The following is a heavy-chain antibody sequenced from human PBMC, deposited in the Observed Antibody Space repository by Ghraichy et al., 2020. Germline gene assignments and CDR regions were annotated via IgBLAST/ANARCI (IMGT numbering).Heavy chain of an antibody. CDR3: ASFYYDSRYIYYYGMDV. D-gene: IGHD3-22*01. V-gene: IGHV3-21*01. CDR1: GFTFSSYS. J-gene: IGHJ6*02. CDR2: ISSSSSYI. Sequence: GGSLRLSCAASGFTFSSYSMNWVRQAPGKGLEWVSSISSSSSYIYYADSLKGRFTISRDNAKNSLYLQMNSLRAEDTAIYYCASFYYDSRYIYYYGMDVWGQGTTVTVSS.